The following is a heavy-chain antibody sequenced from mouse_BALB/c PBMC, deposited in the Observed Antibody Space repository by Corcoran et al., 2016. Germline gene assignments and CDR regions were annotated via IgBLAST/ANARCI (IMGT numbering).Heavy chain of an antibody. V-gene: IGHV1-26*01. Sequence: EVQLQQSGPELVKPGASVKISCKASGYSFTGYYMHWVKQSHVKSLEWIGRINPYNGATSYNQNFKDKASLTVDKSSSTAYMELHSLTSEDSAVYYCARGGAYYGNYCAMDYWGQGTSVTVSS. J-gene: IGHJ4*01. CDR1: GYSFTGYY. D-gene: IGHD2-10*01. CDR2: INPYNGAT. CDR3: ARGGAYYGNYCAMDY.